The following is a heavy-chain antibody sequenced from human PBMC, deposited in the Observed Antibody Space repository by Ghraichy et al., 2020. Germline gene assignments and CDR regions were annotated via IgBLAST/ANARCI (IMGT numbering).Heavy chain of an antibody. Sequence: GGSLRLSCAASGFSFTNSWLHWVRQGPGKGLECVSRINSDGSDTTYADSVKGRFTISRDNAKNTLYLQMNSLRAEDTAVYYCVRNSYAYSHFDDWGHGTLVTVSS. V-gene: IGHV3-74*03. CDR2: INSDGSDT. D-gene: IGHD3-16*01. CDR3: VRNSYAYSHFDD. J-gene: IGHJ4*01. CDR1: GFSFTNSW.